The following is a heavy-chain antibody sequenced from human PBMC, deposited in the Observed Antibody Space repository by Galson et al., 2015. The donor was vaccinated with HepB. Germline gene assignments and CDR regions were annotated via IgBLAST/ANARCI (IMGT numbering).Heavy chain of an antibody. CDR2: IDWDDDK. CDR1: GFSLRTSGMC. J-gene: IGHJ6*02. Sequence: PALVKPTQTLTLTCTFSGFSLRTSGMCVSWIRQPPGKALEWLARIDWDDDKYYSTSLKTRLTISKDTSKNQVVLTMTNMDPVDTATYYCARVQRSQADSNDGYYYYGMDVWGQGTTVTVSS. CDR3: ARVQRSQADSNDGYYYYGMDV. D-gene: IGHD4-11*01. V-gene: IGHV2-70*11.